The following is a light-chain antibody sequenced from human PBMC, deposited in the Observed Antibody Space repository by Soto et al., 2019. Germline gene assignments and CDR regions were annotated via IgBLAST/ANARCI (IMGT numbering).Light chain of an antibody. Sequence: QSVLTQPPSVSAAPGQRVTISCSGSSSNIENNYVSWYQQLPGTAPRLLISDNNYRPSGIPDRFSASKSGTSATLGITGLQTGDEADYYCGTWDSSLNAEVFGGATKLTVL. CDR2: DNN. J-gene: IGLJ3*02. CDR1: SSNIENNY. V-gene: IGLV1-51*01. CDR3: GTWDSSLNAEV.